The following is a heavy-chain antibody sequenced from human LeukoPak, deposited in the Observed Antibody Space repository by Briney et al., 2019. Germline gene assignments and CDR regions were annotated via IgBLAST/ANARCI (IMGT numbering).Heavy chain of an antibody. CDR2: ISSTSSTI. CDR1: GFTFSIFG. Sequence: GGSLRLSCAASGFTFSIFGMNWVRQAPGKGLEWISYISSTSSTIYYADSVKGRFTISRDSAKNSLYLQMNSLRAEDTAVYYCARHYSGAYGLGYWGQGTLVTVSS. V-gene: IGHV3-48*01. J-gene: IGHJ4*02. CDR3: ARHYSGAYGLGY. D-gene: IGHD4-11*01.